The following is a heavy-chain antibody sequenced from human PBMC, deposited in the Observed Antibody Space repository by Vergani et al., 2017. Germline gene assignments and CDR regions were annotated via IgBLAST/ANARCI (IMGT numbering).Heavy chain of an antibody. V-gene: IGHV1-69*01. CDR2: IIPIFGTA. J-gene: IGHJ6*03. CDR1: GGTFSSYA. D-gene: IGHD3-9*01. Sequence: QVQLVQSGAEVKKPGSSVKVSCKASGGTFSSYAISWVRQAPGHGLEWMGGIIPIFGTANYAQKFQGRVTITADESTSTAYMELSSLRSEDTAVYYCARVGTISMTTRTRYYYMDVWGKGTTVTVSS. CDR3: ARVGTISMTTRTRYYYMDV.